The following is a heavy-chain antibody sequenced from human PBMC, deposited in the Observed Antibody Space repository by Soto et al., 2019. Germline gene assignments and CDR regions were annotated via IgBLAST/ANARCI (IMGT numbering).Heavy chain of an antibody. J-gene: IGHJ6*02. CDR1: GGSFSGYY. CDR2: INHSGST. CDR3: ARAVRYFDWLSEYYYYYGMDV. V-gene: IGHV4-34*01. D-gene: IGHD3-9*01. Sequence: SETLSLTCAVYGGSFSGYYWTWIRQPPGTGLEWIGEINHSGSTNYNPSLKSRVTISVDTSKNQFSLKLTSVTAADTAVYYCARAVRYFDWLSEYYYYYGMDVWGQGTTVTVSS.